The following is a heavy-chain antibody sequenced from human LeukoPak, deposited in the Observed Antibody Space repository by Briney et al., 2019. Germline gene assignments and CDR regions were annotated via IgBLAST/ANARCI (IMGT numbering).Heavy chain of an antibody. CDR2: ISSSSSYI. CDR1: GFTFSSYS. J-gene: IGHJ4*02. CDR3: ARLVVDRSSPYYFDY. V-gene: IGHV3-21*01. Sequence: PGGSLRLSCAASGFTFSSYSMNWVRQAPGKGLEWVSSISSSSSYIYYADSVKGRFTISRDNAKSSLYLQMNSLRAEDTAVYYCARLVVDRSSPYYFDYWGQGTLVTVSS. D-gene: IGHD3-22*01.